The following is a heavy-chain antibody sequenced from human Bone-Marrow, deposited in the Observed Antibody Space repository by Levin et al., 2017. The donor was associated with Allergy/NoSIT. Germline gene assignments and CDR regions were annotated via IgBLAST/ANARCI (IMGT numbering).Heavy chain of an antibody. D-gene: IGHD3-10*01. CDR3: TKYHYYGSGSYES. V-gene: IGHV3-15*01. CDR2: IKSKTDGRTA. Sequence: GESLKISCAASGFTFSNAWMSWVRQAPGKGLEWVGRIKSKTDGRTADYAAPVKGRFTISRDDSENTLYLHMNSLKTEDTALYYCTKYHYYGSGSYESWGQGTLVTVSS. CDR1: GFTFSNAW. J-gene: IGHJ5*02.